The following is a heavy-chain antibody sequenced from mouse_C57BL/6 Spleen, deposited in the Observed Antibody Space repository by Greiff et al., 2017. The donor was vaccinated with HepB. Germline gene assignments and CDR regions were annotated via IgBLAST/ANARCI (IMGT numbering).Heavy chain of an antibody. CDR3: ARSDGYSLAY. CDR2: IYPRSGNT. V-gene: IGHV1-81*01. D-gene: IGHD2-3*01. CDR1: GYTFTSYG. Sequence: QVHVKQSGAELARPGASVKLSCKASGYTFTSYGISWVKQRTGQGLEWIGEIYPRSGNTYYNEKFKGKATLTADKSSSTAYMELRSLTSEDSAVYFCARSDGYSLAYWGQGTLVTVSA. J-gene: IGHJ3*01.